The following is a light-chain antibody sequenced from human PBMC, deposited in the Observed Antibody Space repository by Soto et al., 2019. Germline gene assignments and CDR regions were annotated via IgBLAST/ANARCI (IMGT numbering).Light chain of an antibody. CDR3: QQYYTTTPMYN. CDR1: QSVLYSSNNKNY. V-gene: IGKV4-1*01. CDR2: WAS. J-gene: IGKJ2*01. Sequence: DIVMTQSPDSLAVSLGERATINCKSSQSVLYSSNNKNYLAWYQQKPGQPPKLLIYWASTRESGVPDRFSGSGSGTDFTLTISSLQAEDVAVYYCQQYYTTTPMYNFGKGTKVDI.